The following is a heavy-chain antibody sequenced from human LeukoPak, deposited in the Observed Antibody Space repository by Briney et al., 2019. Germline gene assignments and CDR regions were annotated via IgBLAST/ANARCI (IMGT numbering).Heavy chain of an antibody. J-gene: IGHJ4*02. CDR3: ARELMGLTMIVVVNPIDY. CDR1: GFTFSSYS. V-gene: IGHV3-21*01. CDR2: ISSTSSYI. Sequence: GGSLRLSCAASGFTFSSYSMNWVRQAPGKGLGWVSSISSTSSYIYYADSVKGRFTISRDNAKNSLFLQMNSLRAEDTAVYYCARELMGLTMIVVVNPIDYWGQGTLVTVSS. D-gene: IGHD3-22*01.